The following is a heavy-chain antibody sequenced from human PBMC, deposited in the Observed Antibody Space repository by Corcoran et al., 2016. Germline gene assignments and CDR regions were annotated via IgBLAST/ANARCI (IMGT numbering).Heavy chain of an antibody. CDR3: ASISGDYVSGPLDY. D-gene: IGHD4-17*01. CDR1: GYTFTSYG. CDR2: ISAYNGNP. Sequence: QVPLVQSGAEVKKPGASVKVSCKASGYTFTSYGISWVRQAPGQGLEWMGWISAYNGNPNYAQKLQGRVTMTTDTSTSTAYMELRSLRSDDTAVYYCASISGDYVSGPLDYWGQGTLVTVSS. V-gene: IGHV1-18*01. J-gene: IGHJ4*02.